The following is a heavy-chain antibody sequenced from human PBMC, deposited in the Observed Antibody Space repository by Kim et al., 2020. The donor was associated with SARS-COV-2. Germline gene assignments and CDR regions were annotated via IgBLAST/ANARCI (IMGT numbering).Heavy chain of an antibody. CDR3: ANSVGGAAAFDY. D-gene: IGHD6-13*01. CDR2: VGGSGRNT. V-gene: IGHV3-23*01. J-gene: IGHJ4*02. CDR1: GFTFGSFV. Sequence: GGSLRLSCATSGFTFGSFVMNWVRQAPGKGLEWVSGVGGSGRNTYYADSVKGRFTISRDNSKSTLFLEMNSLRAEDTAVHYCANSVGGAAAFDYWGQGT.